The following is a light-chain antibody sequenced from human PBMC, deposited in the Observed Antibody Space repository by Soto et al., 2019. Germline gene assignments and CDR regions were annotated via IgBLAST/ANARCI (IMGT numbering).Light chain of an antibody. CDR1: SSNIGNNY. V-gene: IGLV1-51*02. CDR2: ENN. CDR3: GTWDTSLSAHDV. Sequence: QSVLTQPPSVSAAPGQKVTISCSGSSSNIGNNYISWYQQLPGTAPKLLIYENNKRPSGIPDRFSGSKSGTSGTLGITGLQTGDEADYYCGTWDTSLSAHDVFGTGTKITVL. J-gene: IGLJ1*01.